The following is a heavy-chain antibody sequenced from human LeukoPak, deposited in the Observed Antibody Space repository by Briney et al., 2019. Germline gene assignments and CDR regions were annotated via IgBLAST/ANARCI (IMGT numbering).Heavy chain of an antibody. CDR1: GFTFSSYS. CDR2: ISSSSSYI. V-gene: IGHV3-21*01. CDR3: ARVWIYDILTGYLDDY. Sequence: GGSLRLSCAASGFTFSSYSMNWVRQAPGKGLEWVSSISSSSSYIYHADSVKGRFTISRDNAKNSLYLLMNSLRAEDTAVYYCARVWIYDILTGYLDDYWGQGTLVTVSS. J-gene: IGHJ4*02. D-gene: IGHD3-9*01.